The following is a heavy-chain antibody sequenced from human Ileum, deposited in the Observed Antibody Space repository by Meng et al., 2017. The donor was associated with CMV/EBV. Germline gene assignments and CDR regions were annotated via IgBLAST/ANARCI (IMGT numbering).Heavy chain of an antibody. J-gene: IGHJ4*02. Sequence: GESLKISCAASGLSFSNRWMYWVRQAPGKGLMWVSGITDDGIYTHYADSVKGRFTISRDNAKNSLYLQMNSLRVEDTALYYCVRGRVRWTSTWHEAIWGQGTLVTVSS. CDR1: GLSFSNRW. D-gene: IGHD5-24*01. CDR3: VRGRVRWTSTWHEAI. V-gene: IGHV3-74*01. CDR2: ITDDGIYT.